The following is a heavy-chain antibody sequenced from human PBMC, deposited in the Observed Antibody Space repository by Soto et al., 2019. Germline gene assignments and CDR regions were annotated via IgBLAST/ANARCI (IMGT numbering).Heavy chain of an antibody. J-gene: IGHJ4*02. CDR1: GFTFNTFA. V-gene: IGHV3-23*01. D-gene: IGHD2-15*01. Sequence: EVLLLESGGGLVQPGGSLRLSCVVSGFTFNTFAMTWVRQAPGKGLEWVSALSGSGSLSYYADSVKGRFTISRDNSKNTLYLQMNSLRVDETAVYFCARDRGGALDSWGQGTLVTVSS. CDR3: ARDRGGALDS. CDR2: LSGSGSLS.